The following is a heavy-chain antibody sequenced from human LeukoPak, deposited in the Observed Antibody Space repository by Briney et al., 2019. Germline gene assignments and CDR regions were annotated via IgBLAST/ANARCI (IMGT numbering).Heavy chain of an antibody. CDR1: GDSMNSHC. Sequence: SETLSLTCDVSGDSMNSHCWSWIRQPPGKGLEWVCYIRSSGRTNHNPSLKNRRPISVDTSKNQFSLTLNSVTAADTAVYFCARAVLMETPLFIGDWGQGTLVTVSS. V-gene: IGHV4-59*11. D-gene: IGHD1-1*01. CDR3: ARAVLMETPLFIGD. J-gene: IGHJ4*02. CDR2: IRSSGRT.